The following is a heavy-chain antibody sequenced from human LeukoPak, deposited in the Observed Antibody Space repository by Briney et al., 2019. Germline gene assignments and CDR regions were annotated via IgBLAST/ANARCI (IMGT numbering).Heavy chain of an antibody. V-gene: IGHV3-7*01. CDR1: GFTFSSYW. CDR3: ASNRGGCSGGSCYSGILYYYMDV. Sequence: GGSLRLSCAASGFTFSSYWMGWVRQAPGKGLEWVANIKQDGSEKYYVDSVKGRFTISRDNAKNPLYLQMNSLRAEDTAVYYCASNRGGCSGGSCYSGILYYYMDVWGKGTTVTVSS. CDR2: IKQDGSEK. D-gene: IGHD2-15*01. J-gene: IGHJ6*03.